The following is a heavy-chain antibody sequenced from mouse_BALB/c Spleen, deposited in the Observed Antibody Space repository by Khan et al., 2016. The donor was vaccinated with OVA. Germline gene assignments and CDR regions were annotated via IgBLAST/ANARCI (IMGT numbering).Heavy chain of an antibody. V-gene: IGHV1-22*01. D-gene: IGHD4-1*02. CDR3: ARRECNCDYWLFDF. CDR1: GYTFTEYT. CDR2: INPNNGGT. Sequence: VQLQQSGTELVRPGASVKMSCKTSGYTFTEYTMHWVKQSHGKGLEWIGRINPNNGGTSYNQKFKGKAKLTVDTSTSTAYMELCSLTSEDSAVLDCARRECNCDYWLFDFWGQGTPVTVSS. J-gene: IGHJ1*01.